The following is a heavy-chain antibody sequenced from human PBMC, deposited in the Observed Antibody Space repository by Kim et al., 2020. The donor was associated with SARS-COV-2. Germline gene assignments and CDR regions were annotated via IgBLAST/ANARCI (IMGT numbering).Heavy chain of an antibody. CDR2: ISGSGGST. CDR3: VYAVVSSSWYIYY. V-gene: IGHV3-23*01. J-gene: IGHJ4*02. Sequence: GGSLRLSCAASGFTFSSYAMSWVRQAPGKGLEWVSAISGSGGSTYYADSVKGRFTISRDNSKNTLYLQMNSLRAEDTAVYYCVYAVVSSSWYIYYWGQGTLVTVSS. CDR1: GFTFSSYA. D-gene: IGHD6-13*01.